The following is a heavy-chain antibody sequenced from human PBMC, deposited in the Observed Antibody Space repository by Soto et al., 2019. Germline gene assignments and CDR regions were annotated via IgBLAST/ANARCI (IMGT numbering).Heavy chain of an antibody. V-gene: IGHV1-3*01. CDR1: VYTFTSYA. CDR3: ACASDCICGSVGGLGYFYDMHV. D-gene: IGHD3-3*02. J-gene: IGHJ6*03. Sequence: ASVKVSCKASVYTFTSYAMHWVRQAPGQRLEWMGWINAGSGNTKYAQKFQGRVTITRDTSASTAYMELSSLRSEDTAVYYCACASDCICGSVGGLGYFYDMHVCSKGTTVTVCS. CDR2: INAGSGNT.